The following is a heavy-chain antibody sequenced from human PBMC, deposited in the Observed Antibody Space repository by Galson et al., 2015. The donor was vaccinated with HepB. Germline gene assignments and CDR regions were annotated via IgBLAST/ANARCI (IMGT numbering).Heavy chain of an antibody. V-gene: IGHV3-21*01. J-gene: IGHJ4*02. Sequence: SLRLSCAASGFTFSSYSMNWVRQAPGKGLEWVSSISSSSSYIYYADSVKGRFTISRDNAKNSLYLQMNSLRAEDTAVYYCARALFRIVGATNCLGYWGQGTLVTVSS. D-gene: IGHD1-26*01. CDR2: ISSSSSYI. CDR3: ARALFRIVGATNCLGY. CDR1: GFTFSSYS.